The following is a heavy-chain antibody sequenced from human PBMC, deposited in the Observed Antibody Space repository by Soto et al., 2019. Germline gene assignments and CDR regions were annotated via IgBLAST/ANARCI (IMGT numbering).Heavy chain of an antibody. CDR2: ISYSGST. D-gene: IGHD3-22*01. V-gene: IGHV4-59*08. J-gene: IGHJ4*02. Sequence: QVQLQESGPGLVKPSETLSLTCTVSGGSISSFDWNWIRQSPGKGLEWIGYISYSGSTNYNPSLKSRVTIPVDTPKIQFSLKLRSVTAADTAVYYCASQYTSGYAFDYWGQGTLVTVSS. CDR3: ASQYTSGYAFDY. CDR1: GGSISSFD.